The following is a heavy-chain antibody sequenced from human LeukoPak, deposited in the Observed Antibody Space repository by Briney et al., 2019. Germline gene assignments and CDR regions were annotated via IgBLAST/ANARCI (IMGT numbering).Heavy chain of an antibody. CDR2: IWYDGSNK. CDR1: GFTFSSYG. V-gene: IGHV3-33*06. Sequence: PWGSLRLSCAASGFTFSSYGMHWVRQAPGKGLEWVAVIWYDGSNKYYADSVKGRFTISRDNSKNTLYLQMNSLRAEDTAVYYCAKERLELRSLDYWGQGTLVTVSS. CDR3: AKERLELRSLDY. J-gene: IGHJ4*02. D-gene: IGHD1-7*01.